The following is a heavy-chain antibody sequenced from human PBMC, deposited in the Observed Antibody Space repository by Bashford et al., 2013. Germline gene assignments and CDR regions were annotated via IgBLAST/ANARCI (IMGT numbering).Heavy chain of an antibody. CDR3: AKSTRPWQVDD. CDR1: GFTFSSYG. D-gene: IGHD2-2*01. Sequence: GGSLRLSFAASGFTFSSYGMHWVRQAPGKGLEWVAVISYDGSNKYYADSVKGRFTISRDNSKNTLYLQMNSLRAEDTAVYYCAKSTRPWQVDDWGQGTLVTVSS. CDR2: ISYDGSNK. V-gene: IGHV3-30*18. J-gene: IGHJ4*02.